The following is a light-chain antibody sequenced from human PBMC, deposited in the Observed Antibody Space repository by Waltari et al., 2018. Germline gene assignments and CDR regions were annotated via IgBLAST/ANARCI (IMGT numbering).Light chain of an antibody. CDR1: SPNIGRHS. J-gene: IGLJ2*01. CDR2: DND. V-gene: IGLV1-44*01. CDR3: AAWDTSLNGGV. Sequence: QSVLIQPPSASGTPAQRVTISCSGSSPNIGRHSVNWYQQIPGTAPKLLIYDNDQRPSGVPDRFSGSKSGTSASLAISGLQSEDEADYYCAAWDTSLNGGVFGGGTKLTVL.